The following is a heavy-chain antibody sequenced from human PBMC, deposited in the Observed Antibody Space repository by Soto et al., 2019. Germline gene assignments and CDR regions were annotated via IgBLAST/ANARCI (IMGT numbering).Heavy chain of an antibody. CDR1: GFTFSTYE. CDR3: VRDTMRASAAASLDA. J-gene: IGHJ5*02. CDR2: ISVSGNII. D-gene: IGHD6-13*01. Sequence: EVQLVESGGGLVQPGGSLRLSCAASGFTFSTYEFNWVRQAPGRGLEWISYISVSGNIIKYADSVKGRFTISRDNAENSLHLHMSSLRVDDTAVSFCVRDTMRASAAASLDAWGQGTQVIVSS. V-gene: IGHV3-48*03.